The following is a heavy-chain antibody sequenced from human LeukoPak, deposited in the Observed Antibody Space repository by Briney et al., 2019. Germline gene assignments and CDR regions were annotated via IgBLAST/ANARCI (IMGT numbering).Heavy chain of an antibody. CDR2: INPSGVST. V-gene: IGHV1-46*01. CDR3: ARDGSDSMTYYYDSSGYFDY. D-gene: IGHD3-22*01. CDR1: GYSFTNYY. J-gene: IGHJ4*02. Sequence: ASVKVSCMASGYSFTNYYMHWVRQAPGQGLEWMGVINPSGVSTSNAQKFQGTITMTRDTSTSPVYMELRSLRSEDTAVYYCARDGSDSMTYYYDSSGYFDYWGQGTLVTVSS.